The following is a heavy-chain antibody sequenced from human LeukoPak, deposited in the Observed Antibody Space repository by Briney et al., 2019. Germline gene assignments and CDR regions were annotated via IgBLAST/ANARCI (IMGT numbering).Heavy chain of an antibody. Sequence: ASVKVSCKASGYTFTGYYMHWVRQAPGQGLEWMGWINPNSGGTNYAQKFQGRVTMTRDTSISTAYMELSRLRSDDTAVYYCARGDSSGYYPPTGWFDPWGQGTLVTVSS. CDR1: GYTFTGYY. D-gene: IGHD3-22*01. J-gene: IGHJ5*02. CDR3: ARGDSSGYYPPTGWFDP. V-gene: IGHV1-2*02. CDR2: INPNSGGT.